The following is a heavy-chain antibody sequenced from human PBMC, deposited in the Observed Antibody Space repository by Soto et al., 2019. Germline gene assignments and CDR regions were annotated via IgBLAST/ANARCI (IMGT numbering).Heavy chain of an antibody. J-gene: IGHJ5*02. CDR1: GFTFSSDG. CDR3: ARGFPKWLRENNCFAP. V-gene: IGHV3-33*08. CDR2: IWYDGSNK. Sequence: QVQLVESGGGVVQPGRSLRLSCAASGFTFSSDGMHWVRQAPGKGLEWVAVIWYDGSNKYYADSVKGRFTISRDNSKNRLHLQVTGLRAEDTAVYSCARGFPKWLRENNCFAPWGQGTLVTVSS. D-gene: IGHD5-12*01.